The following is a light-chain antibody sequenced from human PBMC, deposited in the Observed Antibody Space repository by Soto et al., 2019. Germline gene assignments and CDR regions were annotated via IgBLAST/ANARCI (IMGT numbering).Light chain of an antibody. V-gene: IGKV3-20*01. Sequence: EIVLTQSPGTLSLSPGERATLSCRASQSVSSSFLAWYQQTPGQATRLLISGASSRATGIPDRFSGSGSGTDFTLTISRLEPEDVAVYYCQQYGSSPLTFGGGTQVELK. CDR1: QSVSSSF. CDR2: GAS. CDR3: QQYGSSPLT. J-gene: IGKJ4*01.